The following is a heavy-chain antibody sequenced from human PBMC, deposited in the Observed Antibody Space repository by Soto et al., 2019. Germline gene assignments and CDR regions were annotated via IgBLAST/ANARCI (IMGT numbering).Heavy chain of an antibody. CDR2: INPKSGGT. CDR1: GYSFTDYH. D-gene: IGHD2-8*01. J-gene: IGHJ6*02. CDR3: ARGDSTDCSNGVCSFFYNHDMDV. Sequence: ASVKVSCKASGYSFTDYHIHWVRQAPGQGLEWLGRINPKSGGTSTAQKFQGWVTMTTDTSISTVSMELTRLTSDDTAIYYCARGDSTDCSNGVCSFFYNHDMDVWGQGTTVTVSS. V-gene: IGHV1-2*04.